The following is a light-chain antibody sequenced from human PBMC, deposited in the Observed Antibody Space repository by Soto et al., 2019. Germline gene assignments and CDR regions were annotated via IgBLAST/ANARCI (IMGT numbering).Light chain of an antibody. CDR1: QSISSW. CDR3: QQYHSYSLT. Sequence: DIQMTQSPSTLSASVGDRVTITCRASQSISSWLAWYQQKPGKAPKVLIYKASNLESGVPSRFSDSGSGTEFTLTISSLQPDDFATYYCQQYHSYSLTFGGGTKVESK. J-gene: IGKJ4*01. CDR2: KAS. V-gene: IGKV1-5*03.